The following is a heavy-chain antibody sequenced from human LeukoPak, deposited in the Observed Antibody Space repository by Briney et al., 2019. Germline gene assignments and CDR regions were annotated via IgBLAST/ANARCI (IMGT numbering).Heavy chain of an antibody. V-gene: IGHV3-48*02. CDR2: ISSSSSTI. Sequence: PGGSLRLSCAASGFTFSSYSMNWVRQAPGKGLEWVSYISSSSSTIYYADSVKGRFTISRDNAKNSLYLQMNRLRDEDTAVYYGARXXGSGXYYPYYYYYMDVWGKGTTVTVS. CDR1: GFTFSSYS. D-gene: IGHD3-10*01. CDR3: ARXXGSGXYYPYYYYYMDV. J-gene: IGHJ6*03.